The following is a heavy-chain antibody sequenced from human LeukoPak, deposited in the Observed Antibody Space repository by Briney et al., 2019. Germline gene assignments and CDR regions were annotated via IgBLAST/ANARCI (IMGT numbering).Heavy chain of an antibody. J-gene: IGHJ6*04. V-gene: IGHV3-48*03. D-gene: IGHD3-10*02. CDR1: GFTFHNFE. Sequence: PGGSLRLSCAASGFTFHNFEMNWVRQAPGQGLEWISYIGTSGSIIYDADSVKGRFTISRDNAKNSLYLQMNSLRAEDTAVYYCAELGITMIGGVWGKGTTVTISS. CDR3: AELGITMIGGV. CDR2: IGTSGSII.